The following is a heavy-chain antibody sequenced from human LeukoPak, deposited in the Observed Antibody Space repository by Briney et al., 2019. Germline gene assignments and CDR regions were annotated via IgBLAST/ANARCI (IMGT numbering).Heavy chain of an antibody. J-gene: IGHJ4*02. CDR3: ARGQDLHYYFDY. CDR1: GGPISSYY. V-gene: IGHV4-59*01. CDR2: IYYSGST. Sequence: SSETLSLTCTVSGGPISSYYWSWIRQPPGKGLEWIGYIYYSGSTNYNPSLKSRVTISVDTSKNQFSLKLSSVTAADTAVYYCARGQDLHYYFDYWGQGTLVTVSS.